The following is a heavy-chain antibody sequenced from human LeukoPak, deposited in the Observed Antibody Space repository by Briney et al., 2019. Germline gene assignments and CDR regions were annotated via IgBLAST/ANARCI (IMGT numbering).Heavy chain of an antibody. V-gene: IGHV6-1*01. D-gene: IGHD3-10*01. CDR2: TYYRSKWYN. CDR1: GDSVSSNSAA. Sequence: SQTLSLTCAISGDSVSSNSAAWNWIRQSPSRGPEWLGRTYYRSKWYNDYAVSVKSRITINPDTSKNQFSLQLNSVTPEDTAVYYCARMGMVRGVLNWFDPWGQGTLVTVSS. CDR3: ARMGMVRGVLNWFDP. J-gene: IGHJ5*02.